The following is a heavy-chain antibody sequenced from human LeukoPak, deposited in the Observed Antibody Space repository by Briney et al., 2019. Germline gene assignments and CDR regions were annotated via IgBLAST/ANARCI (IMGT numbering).Heavy chain of an antibody. Sequence: HPGGSLRLSCAASGFSFSSYWMTWVRQAPGQGLEWVANIKEDDSEIYYAESVKGRFTISRDNAKNSLYLEMSSLRVEDTAVYFCARLRSLDKWGQGTLVTVS. D-gene: IGHD5-24*01. CDR1: GFSFSSYW. CDR2: IKEDDSEI. CDR3: ARLRSLDK. J-gene: IGHJ4*02. V-gene: IGHV3-7*01.